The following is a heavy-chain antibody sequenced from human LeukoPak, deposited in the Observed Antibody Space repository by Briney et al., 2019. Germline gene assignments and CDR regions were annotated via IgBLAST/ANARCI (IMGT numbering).Heavy chain of an antibody. CDR1: GFTFSSYS. J-gene: IGHJ3*02. Sequence: GGSLRLSCEGSGFTFSSYSMNWVRQAPGKGLEWVSYISSSSTIYYADSVKGRFTISRDNSKNTLYLQMNSLRAEDTAVYYCAKVRMYYYDSSGSPNDAFDIWGQGTMVTVSS. D-gene: IGHD3-22*01. V-gene: IGHV3-48*01. CDR2: ISSSSTI. CDR3: AKVRMYYYDSSGSPNDAFDI.